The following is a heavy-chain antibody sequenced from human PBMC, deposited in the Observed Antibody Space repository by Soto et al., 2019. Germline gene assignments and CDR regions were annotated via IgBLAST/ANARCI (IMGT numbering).Heavy chain of an antibody. CDR1: GFTFSDYY. J-gene: IGHJ5*02. D-gene: IGHD3-10*01. Sequence: QVQLVESGGGLVKPGGSLRLSCAASGFTFSDYYMSWIRQAPGKGLEWGSYISISSSYTNYADSVKGRFTISRDNAKNSLYMQMTSLRAEDTAVYYCARFEYYYGSGSPRGGEGWFDPWGQGTLVTVSS. V-gene: IGHV3-11*06. CDR2: ISISSSYT. CDR3: ARFEYYYGSGSPRGGEGWFDP.